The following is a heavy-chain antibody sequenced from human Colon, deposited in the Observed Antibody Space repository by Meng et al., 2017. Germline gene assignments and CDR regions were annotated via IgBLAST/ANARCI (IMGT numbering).Heavy chain of an antibody. CDR2: INHSGCT. Sequence: VHINKSGPGLVKPSQTLSLTCTVSGGSLSSDTDFWTWIRQDPGKGLELIGIINHSGCTYYNPALKSRVTTSLDTSKQQFSLKLISVTAADTAVYFCARGLNEGGLAHNWFDPWGQGTLVTVSS. J-gene: IGHJ5*02. D-gene: IGHD1-1*01. CDR1: GGSLSSDTDF. V-gene: IGHV4-31*03. CDR3: ARGLNEGGLAHNWFDP.